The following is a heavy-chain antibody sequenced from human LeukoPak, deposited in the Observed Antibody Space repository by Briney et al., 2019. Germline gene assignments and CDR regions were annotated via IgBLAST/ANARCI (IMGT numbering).Heavy chain of an antibody. V-gene: IGHV4-59*08. CDR2: IYYSGST. CDR3: ARPYYDILTGNYIGAFDI. J-gene: IGHJ3*02. Sequence: PSETLSLTCTVSGGSISSYYWSWIRQPPGKGLEWIGYIYYSGSTNYNPSLKSRVTISVDTSKNQFSLKLSSVTAADTAVYYCARPYYDILTGNYIGAFDIWGQGTMVTVSS. D-gene: IGHD3-9*01. CDR1: GGSISSYY.